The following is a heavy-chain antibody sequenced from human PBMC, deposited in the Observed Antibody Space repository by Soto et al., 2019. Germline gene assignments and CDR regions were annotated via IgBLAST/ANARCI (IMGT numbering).Heavy chain of an antibody. CDR2: MNPNSGNT. CDR1: GYTFTSYD. D-gene: IGHD5-12*01. J-gene: IGHJ6*03. Sequence: ASVKVSCKASGYTFTSYDINWVRQATGQGLEWMGWMNPNSGNTGYAQKFQGRVTMTRKTSISTAYMELSSLRSEDTAVYYCARGGGYDLYYYYYMDVWGKGTTVTVSS. CDR3: ARGGGYDLYYYYYMDV. V-gene: IGHV1-8*01.